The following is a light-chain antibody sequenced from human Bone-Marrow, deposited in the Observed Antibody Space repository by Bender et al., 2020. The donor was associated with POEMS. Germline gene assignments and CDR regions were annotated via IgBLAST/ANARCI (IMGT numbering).Light chain of an antibody. J-gene: IGLJ2*01. Sequence: HSALTQPASLSGSPGQSITISCIGTSSDIGEYNYVSWYQQHPGKAPKLLIYDVTNRPSGVSNRFSGSKSGNTASLTISGLRAEDEANYYCNSYASSSPLVLFGGGTELSVL. CDR3: NSYASSSPLVL. CDR1: SSDIGEYNY. CDR2: DVT. V-gene: IGLV2-14*03.